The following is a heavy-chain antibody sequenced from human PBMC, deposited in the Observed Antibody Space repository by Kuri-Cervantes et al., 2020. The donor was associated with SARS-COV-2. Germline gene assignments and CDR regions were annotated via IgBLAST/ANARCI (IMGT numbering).Heavy chain of an antibody. CDR3: ARDKRSLDFWSGYYSTRTRYWYFDL. Sequence: GGSLRLSCAASGFTFSSYEMNWVRQAPGKGLEWVSYISSSGSTIYYADSVKGRFTISRDNAKNSLYLQMNSLRAEDTAVYYCARDKRSLDFWSGYYSTRTRYWYFDLWGRGTLVTVSS. J-gene: IGHJ2*01. CDR2: ISSSGSTI. CDR1: GFTFSSYE. V-gene: IGHV3-48*03. D-gene: IGHD3-3*01.